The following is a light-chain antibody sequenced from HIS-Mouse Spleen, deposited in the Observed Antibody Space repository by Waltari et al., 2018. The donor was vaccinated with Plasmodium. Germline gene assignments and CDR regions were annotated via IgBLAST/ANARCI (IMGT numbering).Light chain of an antibody. J-gene: IGLJ3*02. CDR2: EDS. V-gene: IGLV3-10*01. Sequence: SYVLTQPPSVSVSPGQTARITCAGDAFPKKYSYWYQQKSGQAPVLVIYEDSKRPSGIPERLSGASSGTMATLTISGAQVEDEAGYYWYSTGISGHHRVFGGGTKLTVL. CDR3: YSTGISGHHRV. CDR1: AFPKKY.